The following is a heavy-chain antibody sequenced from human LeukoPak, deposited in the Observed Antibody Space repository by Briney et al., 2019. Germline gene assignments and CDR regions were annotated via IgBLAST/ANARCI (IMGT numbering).Heavy chain of an antibody. V-gene: IGHV3-30-3*02. CDR3: ANDDGYFDY. D-gene: IGHD5-24*01. J-gene: IGHJ4*02. CDR1: GFTFSSYA. Sequence: GGSLRLSCAASGFTFSSYAMHWVRQAPGKGLEWVAVISYDGSNKYYADSVRGRFTISRDNSKNTLYLQMNSLRAEDTAVYYCANDDGYFDYWGQGTLVTVSS. CDR2: ISYDGSNK.